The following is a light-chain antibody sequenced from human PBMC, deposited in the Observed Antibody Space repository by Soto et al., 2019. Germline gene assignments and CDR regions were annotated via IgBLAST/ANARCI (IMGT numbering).Light chain of an antibody. CDR3: QSYDSSLYV. J-gene: IGLJ1*01. CDR1: SSNIGAGYD. V-gene: IGLV1-40*01. Sequence: QSVLTQPPSVSWAPGQRVTISCTGSSSNIGAGYDVHWYQQLPGTAPKLLIYGNSNRPSGVPDRFSGSKSGTSASLAITGLQAEDEADYYCQSYDSSLYVFGTGTKVTVL. CDR2: GNS.